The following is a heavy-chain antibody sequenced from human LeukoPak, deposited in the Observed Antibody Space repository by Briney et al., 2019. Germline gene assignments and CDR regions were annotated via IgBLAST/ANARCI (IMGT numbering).Heavy chain of an antibody. V-gene: IGHV4-30-4*08. CDR1: GGSISSGDYY. Sequence: PSETLSLTCTVSGGSISSGDYYWSWIRQPPGKGLEWIGYIYYSGSTYYNPSLKSRVTISVDTSKNQFSLKLSSVTAADTAVYYCAREGYRSSTSCLGGFDPWGQGTLVTVSS. D-gene: IGHD2-2*01. CDR3: AREGYRSSTSCLGGFDP. J-gene: IGHJ5*02. CDR2: IYYSGST.